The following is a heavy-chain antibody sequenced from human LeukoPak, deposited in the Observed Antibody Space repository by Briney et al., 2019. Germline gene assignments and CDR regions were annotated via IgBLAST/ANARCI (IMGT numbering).Heavy chain of an antibody. CDR1: GFTFSDYY. V-gene: IGHV3-11*01. D-gene: IGHD6-19*01. CDR2: ISSSGSTI. J-gene: IGHJ3*02. CDR3: ARVFPVIAVAGLFDAFDI. Sequence: GGSLRLSCAASGFTFSDYYMSWIRQAPGKGLEWVSYISSSGSTIYYADSVKGRFTISRDNAKNSLYLQMNSLRAEDTAVYYCARVFPVIAVAGLFDAFDIWGQGTMVTVSS.